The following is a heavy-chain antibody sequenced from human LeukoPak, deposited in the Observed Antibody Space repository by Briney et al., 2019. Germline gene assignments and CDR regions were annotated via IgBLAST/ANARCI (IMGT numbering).Heavy chain of an antibody. CDR2: IKQDGSEK. J-gene: IGHJ6*02. CDR1: GFTFSSYW. V-gene: IGHV3-7*01. Sequence: GGSLRLSCAASGFTFSSYWMSWVRQAPGKGLEWVANIKQDGSEKYYVDSVKGRFTISRDNAKNSLYLQMNSLRAEDTAVYYCARGLKPATYSYGYYYYYGMDVWGQGTTVTVSS. CDR3: ARGLKPATYSYGYYYYYGMDV. D-gene: IGHD5-18*01.